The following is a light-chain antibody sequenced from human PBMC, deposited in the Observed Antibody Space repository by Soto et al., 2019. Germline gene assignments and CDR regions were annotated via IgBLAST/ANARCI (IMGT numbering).Light chain of an antibody. CDR1: QSVRNY. CDR2: GAS. V-gene: IGKV3-15*01. J-gene: IGKJ5*01. CDR3: QQYNNWPIT. Sequence: IVLTPSPATLSLYPRERANLSPRASQSVRNYLTWYQQNPGQAPRLLIYGASTRATGFPARFSGSGSGTEFTLTISSLQSEDFAVYCCQQYNNWPITFGQGTRLEIK.